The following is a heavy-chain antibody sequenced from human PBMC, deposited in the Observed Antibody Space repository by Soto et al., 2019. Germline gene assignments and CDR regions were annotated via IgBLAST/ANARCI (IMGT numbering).Heavy chain of an antibody. CDR1: GYTFTSYY. CDR2: INPSGGST. D-gene: IGHD3-3*01. Sequence: ASVKVSCKASGYTFTSYYMHWVRQAPGQGLEWMGIINPSGGSTSYAQKFQGRVTMTRDTSTSTVYMELSSLRSEDTAVYYCARAITIFGVVILDYGMAVWGQGTTVTVSS. J-gene: IGHJ6*02. CDR3: ARAITIFGVVILDYGMAV. V-gene: IGHV1-46*01.